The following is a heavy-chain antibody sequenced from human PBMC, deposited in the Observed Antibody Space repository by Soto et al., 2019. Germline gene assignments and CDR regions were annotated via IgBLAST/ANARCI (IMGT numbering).Heavy chain of an antibody. CDR2: IIPIFGTA. D-gene: IGHD4-17*01. V-gene: IGHV1-69*06. J-gene: IGHJ3*02. Sequence: SVKVSCKASGGTFSGYAISWVRQAPGQGLEWMGGIIPIFGTANYAQKFQGRVTITADKSTSTAYMELSSLRSEDTAVYYCATSTTVTTLVGAFDIWGQGTMVTVSS. CDR3: ATSTTVTTLVGAFDI. CDR1: GGTFSGYA.